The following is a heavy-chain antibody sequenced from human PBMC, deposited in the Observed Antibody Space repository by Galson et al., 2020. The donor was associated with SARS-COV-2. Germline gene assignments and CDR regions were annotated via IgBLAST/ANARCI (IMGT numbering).Heavy chain of an antibody. D-gene: IGHD1-1*01. CDR3: ARVGETGTKPYYFDY. J-gene: IGHJ4*02. CDR1: GYTFTSYG. Sequence: ASVKVSCKASGYTFTSYGISWVRQAPGQGLEWMGWISAYNGNTNYAQKLQGRVTMTTDTSTSTAYMELRSLRSDDTAVYYCARVGETGTKPYYFDYWGQGTLVTVSS. V-gene: IGHV1-18*04. CDR2: ISAYNGNT.